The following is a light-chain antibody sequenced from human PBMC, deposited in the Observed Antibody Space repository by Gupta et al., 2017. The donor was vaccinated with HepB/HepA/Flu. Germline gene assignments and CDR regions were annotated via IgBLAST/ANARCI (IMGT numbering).Light chain of an antibody. J-gene: IGKJ1*01. V-gene: IGKV1-16*01. Sequence: DTQLTQSPSSVSASVGDRVIITCRASQDINNHLAWFQQKPGEAPKSLIYAASSLRSGVPSRFSGSSSGTEFTLTISLLQPEDFGTYYRQQDNNYPLTFGQGTQVEIK. CDR3: QQDNNYPLT. CDR1: QDINNH. CDR2: AAS.